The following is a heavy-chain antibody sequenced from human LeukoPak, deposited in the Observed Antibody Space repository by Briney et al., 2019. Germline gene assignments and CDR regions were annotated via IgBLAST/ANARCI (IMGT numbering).Heavy chain of an antibody. CDR3: ARDLGGGSYYFDY. Sequence: GGSLRLSCAASGFTFSSYGMHWVRQAPGKGLEWVAVIWYDGSNKYYADSVKGRFTISRDNSKNTLYLQMNSLRAEDTAVYYCARDLGGGSYYFDYWGQGTLVTVSS. J-gene: IGHJ4*02. V-gene: IGHV3-33*08. D-gene: IGHD2-15*01. CDR1: GFTFSSYG. CDR2: IWYDGSNK.